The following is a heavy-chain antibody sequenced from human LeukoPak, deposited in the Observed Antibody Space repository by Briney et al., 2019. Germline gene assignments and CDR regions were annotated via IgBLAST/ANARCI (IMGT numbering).Heavy chain of an antibody. CDR2: IIPIFGTA. CDR1: GYTFTSYG. V-gene: IGHV1-69*13. CDR3: ARDYSGSYSFDY. D-gene: IGHD1-26*01. J-gene: IGHJ4*02. Sequence: GASVKVSCKASGYTFTSYGISWVRQAPGQGLEWMGGIIPIFGTANYAQKFQGRVTITADESTSTAYMELSSLRSEDTAVYYCARDYSGSYSFDYWGQGTLVTVSS.